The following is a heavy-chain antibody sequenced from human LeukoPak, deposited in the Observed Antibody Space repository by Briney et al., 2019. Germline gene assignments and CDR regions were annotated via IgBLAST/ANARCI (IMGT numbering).Heavy chain of an antibody. J-gene: IGHJ4*02. D-gene: IGHD6-13*01. Sequence: SQTLSLTCTVSGGSISSGDYYWSWIRQPPGKGLEWIGYIYYSGSTYYNPSLKSRVTISVDTSKNQFSLKLSSVTAADTAVYYCARGRKTIAAAAFDYWGQGTLVTVSS. CDR3: ARGRKTIAAAAFDY. CDR1: GGSISSGDYY. V-gene: IGHV4-30-4*01. CDR2: IYYSGST.